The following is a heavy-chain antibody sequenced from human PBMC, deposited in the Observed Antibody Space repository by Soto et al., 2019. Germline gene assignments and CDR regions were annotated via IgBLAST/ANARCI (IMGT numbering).Heavy chain of an antibody. Sequence: EVQLLESGGGLVQPGGSLRLSCAASGFTFSSYAMSWVRQAPGKGLEWVSAISGSGGSTYYADSVKGRFTISRDNSKNTLYLQMNSLRAEDTAVYYCAKVTYSSSSIAKPHNWFDPWGQGTLVTVSS. D-gene: IGHD6-6*01. CDR3: AKVTYSSSSIAKPHNWFDP. V-gene: IGHV3-23*01. CDR2: ISGSGGST. J-gene: IGHJ5*02. CDR1: GFTFSSYA.